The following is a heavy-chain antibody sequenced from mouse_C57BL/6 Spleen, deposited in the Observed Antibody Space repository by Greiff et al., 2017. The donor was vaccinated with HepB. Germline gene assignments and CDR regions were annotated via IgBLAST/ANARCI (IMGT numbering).Heavy chain of an antibody. D-gene: IGHD1-1*01. Sequence: EVMLVESGGGLVKPGGSLKLSCAASGFTFSSYAMSWVRQTPEKRLEWVATISDGGSYTYYPDNVKGRFTISRDNAKNNLYLQMSHLKSEDTAMYYCARELYGSSLYWYFDVWGTGTTVTVSS. J-gene: IGHJ1*03. CDR3: ARELYGSSLYWYFDV. CDR1: GFTFSSYA. V-gene: IGHV5-4*01. CDR2: ISDGGSYT.